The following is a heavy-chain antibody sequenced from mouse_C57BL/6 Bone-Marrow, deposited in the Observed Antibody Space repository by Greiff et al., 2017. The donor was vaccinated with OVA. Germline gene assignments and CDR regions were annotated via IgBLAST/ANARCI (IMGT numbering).Heavy chain of an antibody. J-gene: IGHJ3*01. D-gene: IGHD2-3*01. Sequence: QVQLKQPGAELVKPGASVKLSCKASGYTFTSYWMHWVKQRPGRGLEWIGRIDPNSGGTKYNEKFKSKATLTVDKPSSTAYMQLSSLTSEDSAVYYCARWGELYEGYPWFAYWGQGTLVTVSA. CDR1: GYTFTSYW. CDR2: IDPNSGGT. V-gene: IGHV1-72*01. CDR3: ARWGELYEGYPWFAY.